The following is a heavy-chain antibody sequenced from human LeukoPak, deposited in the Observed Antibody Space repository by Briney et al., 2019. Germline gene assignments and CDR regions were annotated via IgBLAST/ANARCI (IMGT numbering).Heavy chain of an antibody. CDR3: ARAPGRYDFWSRLSFGY. CDR2: ISFDESDI. J-gene: IGHJ4*02. Sequence: GGSLRLSCAGSGFTFNNYGIHWVRQAPGKGLEWVAVISFDESDIYYADSVKGRFTISRDHSKNTLYLQMNSLRAEDTAVYYCARAPGRYDFWSRLSFGYWGQGTLVTVSS. CDR1: GFTFNNYG. V-gene: IGHV3-30*03. D-gene: IGHD3-3*01.